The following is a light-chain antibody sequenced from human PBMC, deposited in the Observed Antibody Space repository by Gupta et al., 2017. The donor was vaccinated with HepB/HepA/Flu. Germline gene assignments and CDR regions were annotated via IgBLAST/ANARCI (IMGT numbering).Light chain of an antibody. Sequence: VLTQSPGNLSVSPGDRVTLSCRASQSITANYLAWYQQTPGQAPRLLIYGASNRATGIPDRFSGSGSGTNFTLSISRVEPEDFAVYYCQQYNYSPCSFGQGTKLEI. CDR1: QSITANY. CDR2: GAS. V-gene: IGKV3-20*01. CDR3: QQYNYSPCS. J-gene: IGKJ2*04.